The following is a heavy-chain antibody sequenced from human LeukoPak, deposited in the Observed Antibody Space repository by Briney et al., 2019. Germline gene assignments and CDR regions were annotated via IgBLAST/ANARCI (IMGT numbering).Heavy chain of an antibody. CDR2: INHSGST. CDR1: GGSFSGYY. D-gene: IGHD1-26*01. V-gene: IGHV4-34*01. CDR3: ARLASGSYGPLTPFDY. J-gene: IGHJ4*02. Sequence: SESQSLTCAVYGGSFSGYYWSWIRQPPGKGLEWIGEINHSGSTNYNSSLKSRVTMSVDKSKNQFSLKLSSVTAADTAVYYSARLASGSYGPLTPFDYWGQGTLVTVSS.